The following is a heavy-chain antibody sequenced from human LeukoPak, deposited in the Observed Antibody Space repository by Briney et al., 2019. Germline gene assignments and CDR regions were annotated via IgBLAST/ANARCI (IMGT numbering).Heavy chain of an antibody. CDR2: IYSGGST. V-gene: IGHV3-66*01. CDR1: GFTVSTYY. Sequence: GGSLRLSCAVSGFTVSTYYMSWVRQVPGKGLEWVSVIYSGGSTYYADSVKGRFTVSRDNSKNTLYLQMNSLRAEDTAVYYCVAYYDILTGYKYWGQGTLVTVSS. J-gene: IGHJ4*02. D-gene: IGHD3-9*01. CDR3: VAYYDILTGYKY.